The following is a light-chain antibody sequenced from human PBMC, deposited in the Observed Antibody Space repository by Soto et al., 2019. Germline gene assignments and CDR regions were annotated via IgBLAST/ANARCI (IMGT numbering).Light chain of an antibody. CDR2: DAS. V-gene: IGKV3D-15*01. CDR1: QSVSSK. Sequence: EIVMTQSPATLSVSPGERATLTCRASQSVSSKLAWYQQKPGQAPRLLIYDASTRATGVPARSSGSGSGTDFTLSISSLQSEDFAVYYCQQYNNWPPAYTFGQGTRLDIK. CDR3: QQYNNWPPAYT. J-gene: IGKJ2*01.